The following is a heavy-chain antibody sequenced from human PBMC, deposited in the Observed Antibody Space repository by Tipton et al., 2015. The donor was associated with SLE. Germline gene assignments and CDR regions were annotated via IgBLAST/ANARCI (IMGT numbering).Heavy chain of an antibody. CDR3: ARGSYFHHSRSAFDV. CDR1: GDPINNNY. V-gene: IGHV4-59*01. CDR2: IYYTGRT. D-gene: IGHD3-22*01. Sequence: TLSLTCTVSGDPINNNYWNWIRQPPGKDLEWIGYIYYTGRTNYNPSLESRITISLDTSKNQFSLQLTSVTAADTAVYYCARGSYFHHSRSAFDVWGQGSLVTVSS. J-gene: IGHJ4*02.